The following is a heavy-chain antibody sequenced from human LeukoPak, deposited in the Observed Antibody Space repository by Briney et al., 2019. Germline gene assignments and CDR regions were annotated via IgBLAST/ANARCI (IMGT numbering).Heavy chain of an antibody. V-gene: IGHV3-7*01. CDR2: MKGDGGEI. Sequence: GSLSLSCAGSGFPFSNYWMAWVRPAPGKGLEWVANMKGDGGEINYVDSVKGRFTISRDNAKNSLDLQMNSLRVDDTAVYYCVRDRGYSTFDYWGQGTLVIVSS. D-gene: IGHD4-23*01. CDR3: VRDRGYSTFDY. J-gene: IGHJ4*02. CDR1: GFPFSNYW.